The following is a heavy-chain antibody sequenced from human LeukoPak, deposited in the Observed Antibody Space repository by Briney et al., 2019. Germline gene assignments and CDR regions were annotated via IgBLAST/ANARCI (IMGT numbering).Heavy chain of an antibody. CDR2: TYYRSKWYN. Sequence: SQTLPLTCAISGDSVSNNSAAWNWMRHSPSRGLEWLGRTYYRSKWYNDYAVSVKSRITINPATSKNQFSLQLNSVTPEDTAVYYCARVSRDAFDIWGQGTMVTVSS. CDR3: ARVSRDAFDI. J-gene: IGHJ3*02. V-gene: IGHV6-1*01. CDR1: GDSVSNNSAA.